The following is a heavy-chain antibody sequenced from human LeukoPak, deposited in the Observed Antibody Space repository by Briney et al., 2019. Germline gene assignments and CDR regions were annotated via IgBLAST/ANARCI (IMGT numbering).Heavy chain of an antibody. CDR1: GFTFTTYA. J-gene: IGHJ3*01. CDR2: ISGGGDKA. D-gene: IGHD6-19*01. V-gene: IGHV3-23*01. CDR3: AKVLALAGTGGGFDV. Sequence: GGSLRLSCAASGFTFTTYAINWVRQAPGKGLEWVSGISGGGDKAYYADSVNGRFTISRDNSKNTVSLQMSSMRAEDTALYYCAKVLALAGTGGGFDVWGQGTRVAVSS.